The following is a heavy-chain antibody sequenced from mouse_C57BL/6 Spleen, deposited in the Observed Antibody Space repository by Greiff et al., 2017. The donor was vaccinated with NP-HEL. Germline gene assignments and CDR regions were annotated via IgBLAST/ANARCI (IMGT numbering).Heavy chain of an antibody. CDR2: IYPRDGST. J-gene: IGHJ1*03. Sequence: QVQLKESGPELVKPGASVKLSCKASGYTFTSYDINWVKQRPGQGLEWIGWIYPRDGSTNYNEKFKGKATLTVDPSSSTAYMELHSLTSEDSGVCFCARSYGSCWYFDVWGTGTTVTVSS. CDR3: ARSYGSCWYFDV. V-gene: IGHV1-85*01. D-gene: IGHD1-1*02. CDR1: GYTFTSYD.